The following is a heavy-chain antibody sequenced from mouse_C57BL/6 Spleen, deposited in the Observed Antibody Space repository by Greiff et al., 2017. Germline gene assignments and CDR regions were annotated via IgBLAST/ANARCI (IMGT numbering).Heavy chain of an antibody. V-gene: IGHV1-15*01. D-gene: IGHD1-1*01. J-gene: IGHJ4*01. CDR3: TRSITTVVATDYAMDY. Sequence: QVQLQQSGAELVRPGASVTLSCKASGYTFTDYEMHWVKQTPVHGLEWIGAIDPETGGTAYNQKFQGKAILTADKSSSTAYMELRSLTSEDSAVYYCTRSITTVVATDYAMDYWGQGTSVTVSS. CDR2: IDPETGGT. CDR1: GYTFTDYE.